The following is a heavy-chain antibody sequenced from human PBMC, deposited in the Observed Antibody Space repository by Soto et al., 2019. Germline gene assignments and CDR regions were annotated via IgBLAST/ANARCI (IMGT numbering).Heavy chain of an antibody. CDR2: INPHSGET. Sequence: GASVKVSCKSAGYTFTDYFIHWVRQAPGQGLEWMGWINPHSGETNYAQKFQGWVTMTRDTSLSTAYMELSSLKSDDTAVYYCAGQYYDILTGYYRFDYWGQGTLVTVSS. D-gene: IGHD3-9*01. V-gene: IGHV1-2*04. CDR1: GYTFTDYF. J-gene: IGHJ4*02. CDR3: AGQYYDILTGYYRFDY.